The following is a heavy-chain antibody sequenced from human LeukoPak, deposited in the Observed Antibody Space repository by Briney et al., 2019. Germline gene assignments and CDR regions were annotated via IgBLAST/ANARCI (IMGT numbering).Heavy chain of an antibody. CDR2: ISISGSTI. J-gene: IGHJ6*02. V-gene: IGHV3-48*03. Sequence: GGSLRLSCAASGFTFSNYEMNWVRQAPGKGLEWVSYISISGSTIYYADSVKGRFTISRDNAKNTMYLQMNSLRVEDTAVYYCANALPDYYGMGVWGQETTVTVSS. CDR1: GFTFSNYE. CDR3: ANALPDYYGMGV.